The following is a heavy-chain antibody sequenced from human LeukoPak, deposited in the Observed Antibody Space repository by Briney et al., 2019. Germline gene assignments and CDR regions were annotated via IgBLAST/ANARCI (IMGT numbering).Heavy chain of an antibody. J-gene: IGHJ5*02. D-gene: IGHD3-3*01. Sequence: ASVKVSCKASGYTFTGYYMHWVRQAPGQGLEWMGRVNPNSGGTNYAQKFQGRVTMTRDTSISTAYMELSRLRSDDTAVYYCARAEDDFWSGYLNWFDPWGQGTLVTVSS. V-gene: IGHV1-2*06. CDR3: ARAEDDFWSGYLNWFDP. CDR1: GYTFTGYY. CDR2: VNPNSGGT.